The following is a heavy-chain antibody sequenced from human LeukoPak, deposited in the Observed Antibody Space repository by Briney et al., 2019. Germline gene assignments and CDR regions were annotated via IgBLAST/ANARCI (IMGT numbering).Heavy chain of an antibody. CDR1: GGSISSRTHY. J-gene: IGHJ4*02. D-gene: IGHD5-18*01. Sequence: PSETLSLTCTVSGGSISSRTHYWGWIRQPPGKGLEWIANIYYTGSTYYNPSLKSRVTISEDTSKNQFSLNVRSVTAADTAVYYCARGSPSHSYGFDYWGQGTLVTVSS. CDR3: ARGSPSHSYGFDY. CDR2: IYYTGST. V-gene: IGHV4-39*01.